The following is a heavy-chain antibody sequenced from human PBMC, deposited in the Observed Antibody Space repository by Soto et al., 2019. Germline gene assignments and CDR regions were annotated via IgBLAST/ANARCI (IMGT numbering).Heavy chain of an antibody. Sequence: QVQLVQSGAEVKKPGASVKVSCKASGYTFTSYAMHWVRQAPGQRLEWMGWINADNGNTKYSQKLQGRVTITRDTSESTAYMELSSLRSEETDVYYCERSSNKHCDHDDFAIWGQGTMVTVSS. J-gene: IGHJ3*02. CDR2: INADNGNT. D-gene: IGHD2-21*01. V-gene: IGHV1-3*01. CDR1: GYTFTSYA. CDR3: ERSSNKHCDHDDFAI.